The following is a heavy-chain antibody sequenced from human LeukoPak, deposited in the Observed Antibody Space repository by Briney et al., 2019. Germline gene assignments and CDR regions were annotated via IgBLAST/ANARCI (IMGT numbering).Heavy chain of an antibody. V-gene: IGHV3-48*01. D-gene: IGHD3-9*01. Sequence: PGGSLRLSCGASGITFSSYSMNWVRQAPGKGLEWVSYISSSGSTKYYADSVKGRFTISRDNARNSLYLQMNSLRAEDTAVYYCARAEYYDILTGYYKRGIFGYWGQGTLVTVSS. J-gene: IGHJ4*02. CDR1: GITFSSYS. CDR2: ISSSGSTK. CDR3: ARAEYYDILTGYYKRGIFGY.